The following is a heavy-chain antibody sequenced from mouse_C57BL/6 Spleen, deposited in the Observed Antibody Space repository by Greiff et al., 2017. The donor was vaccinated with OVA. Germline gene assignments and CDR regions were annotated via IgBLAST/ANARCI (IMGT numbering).Heavy chain of an antibody. J-gene: IGHJ4*01. Sequence: EVQLQESVAELVRPGASVKLSCTASGFNIKNTYMHWVKQRPEQGLEWIGRIDPANGNTKYAPKIPGKATITADPSSKTAYLQLSSLTSEDTAVYYCARMNGNYAMDYWGQGTSVTVSS. D-gene: IGHD2-1*01. CDR2: IDPANGNT. V-gene: IGHV14-3*01. CDR1: GFNIKNTY. CDR3: ARMNGNYAMDY.